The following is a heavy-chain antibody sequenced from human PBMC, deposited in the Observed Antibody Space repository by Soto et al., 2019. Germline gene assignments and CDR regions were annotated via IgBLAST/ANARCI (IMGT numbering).Heavy chain of an antibody. CDR2: IIPIFGTA. D-gene: IGHD3-16*01. J-gene: IGHJ4*02. Sequence: VASVKVSCKASGGTFSSYAISWVRQAPGQGLEWMGGIIPIFGTANYAQKFQGRVTITADESTSTAYMELSSLRSEDTAVYYCASGYDYVGGSLLAYWGQGTLVTSPQ. CDR1: GGTFSSYA. V-gene: IGHV1-69*13. CDR3: ASGYDYVGGSLLAY.